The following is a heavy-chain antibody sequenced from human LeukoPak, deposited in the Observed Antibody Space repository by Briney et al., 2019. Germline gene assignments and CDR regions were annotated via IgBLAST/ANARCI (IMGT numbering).Heavy chain of an antibody. Sequence: SETLPLTCSVSGDSITTYYWTWIRQSPGKGLEWIGYVYYNVNTNYNPSLKSRVTISVDTSKNQFFLRLTSATAADTAVYYCAREKGGKRFDLWDQGTLVMVSS. CDR2: VYYNVNT. J-gene: IGHJ5*02. CDR1: GDSITTYY. CDR3: AREKGGKRFDL. D-gene: IGHD1-26*01. V-gene: IGHV4-59*01.